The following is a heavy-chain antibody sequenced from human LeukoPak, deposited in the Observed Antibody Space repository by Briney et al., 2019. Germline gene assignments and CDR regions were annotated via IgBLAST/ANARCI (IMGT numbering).Heavy chain of an antibody. CDR1: GGSISSYY. CDR2: IYYSGST. J-gene: IGHJ4*02. D-gene: IGHD3-22*01. Sequence: PSETLSLTCTVSGGSISSYYWSWIRQPPGKGLEWIGYIYYSGSTNYNPSLKSRVTISVDTSKNQFSLKLSSVTAADTAVYYCAKDRGDSSGYYWDYWGQGTLVTVSS. CDR3: AKDRGDSSGYYWDY. V-gene: IGHV4-59*12.